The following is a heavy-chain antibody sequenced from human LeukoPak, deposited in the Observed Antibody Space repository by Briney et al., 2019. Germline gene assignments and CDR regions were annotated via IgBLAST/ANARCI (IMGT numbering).Heavy chain of an antibody. CDR2: ISAYNGDT. V-gene: IGHV1-18*01. D-gene: IGHD6-19*01. CDR3: ARLLAVAGRLYYYYGMDV. CDR1: GYTFTSFG. Sequence: GASVKVSCKASGYTFTSFGVTWVRQAPGQGLEWMGWISAYNGDTRYAEKLQGRATLTTDTSTSTAYMELRSLRSDDTAVYYCARLLAVAGRLYYYYGMDVWGQGTTVTVSS. J-gene: IGHJ6*02.